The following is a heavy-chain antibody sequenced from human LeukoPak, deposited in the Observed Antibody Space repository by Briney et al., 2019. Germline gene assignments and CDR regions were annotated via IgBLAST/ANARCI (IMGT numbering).Heavy chain of an antibody. CDR3: ARVWGSLRGY. CDR1: GGTFSSYA. V-gene: IGHV1-69*04. CDR2: IIPILSIA. Sequence: SVKVSCKASGGTFSSYAISWVRQAPGQGLEWMGRIIPILSIANYAQKFQGRVTITADKSTSTAYMELSSLRSEDTAVYYCARVWGSLRGYWGQGTLATVSS. J-gene: IGHJ4*02. D-gene: IGHD3-16*01.